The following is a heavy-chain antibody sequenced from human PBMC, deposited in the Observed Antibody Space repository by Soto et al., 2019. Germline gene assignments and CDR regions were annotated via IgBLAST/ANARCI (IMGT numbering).Heavy chain of an antibody. CDR1: RGTFSRYA. CDR3: ARGSFQYYYDSSGYYLEVFGDAFDI. Sequence: GXSVKVSCKASRGTFSRYAISWVRQAPVQGLEWMGGIIPIFGTANYAQKFQGRVTITADKSTSTAYMELSSLRSEDTAVYYCARGSFQYYYDSSGYYLEVFGDAFDIWGQGTMVTVSS. CDR2: IIPIFGTA. J-gene: IGHJ3*02. V-gene: IGHV1-69*06. D-gene: IGHD3-22*01.